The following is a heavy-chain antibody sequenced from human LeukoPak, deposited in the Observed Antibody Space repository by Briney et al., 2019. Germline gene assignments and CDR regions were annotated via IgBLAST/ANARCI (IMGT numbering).Heavy chain of an antibody. CDR1: GFAVSSHY. J-gene: IGHJ6*02. CDR3: ARMGDYYYYYGMDV. D-gene: IGHD3-16*01. CDR2: IYSGGST. V-gene: IGHV3-53*01. Sequence: GGSLRLSCAASGFAVSSHYMSWVRQAPGKGLEWVSVIYSGGSTYYADSVKGRFTISRDNSKNTLYLQMNSLRAEDTAVYYCARMGDYYYYYGMDVWGQGTTVTVSS.